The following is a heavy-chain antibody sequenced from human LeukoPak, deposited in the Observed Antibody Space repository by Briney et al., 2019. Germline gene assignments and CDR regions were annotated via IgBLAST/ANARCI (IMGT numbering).Heavy chain of an antibody. D-gene: IGHD2-21*02. CDR3: ARVRRGGDSRYFDY. V-gene: IGHV3-48*04. Sequence: GRSLRLSCAASGFTFSSYGMHWVRQAPEEGLDWVSHISRQGDTIEYADSVKGRFTISRDNSRNSLCLQMNLLRVEETAVYFCARVRRGGDSRYFDYWGQGALVTVPS. J-gene: IGHJ4*02. CDR2: ISRQGDTI. CDR1: GFTFSSYG.